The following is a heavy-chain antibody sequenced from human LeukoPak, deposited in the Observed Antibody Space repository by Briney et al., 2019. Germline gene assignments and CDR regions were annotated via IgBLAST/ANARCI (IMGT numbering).Heavy chain of an antibody. CDR3: ARVKTYYYDSGSYYPFDY. CDR2: INHSGST. Sequence: SETLSLACAVYGGSFSGYFWSWIRQPPGKGLEWIGEINHSGSTKYNPSLKSRITMSADTSKNQFSLNLSSVTAADAAVYYCARVKTYYYDSGSYYPFDYWGQGTLVPVSS. D-gene: IGHD3-10*01. CDR1: GGSFSGYF. V-gene: IGHV4-34*01. J-gene: IGHJ4*02.